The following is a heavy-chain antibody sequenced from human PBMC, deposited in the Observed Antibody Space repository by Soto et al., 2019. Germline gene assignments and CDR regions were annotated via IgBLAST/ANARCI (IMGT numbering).Heavy chain of an antibody. J-gene: IGHJ6*02. CDR2: ISAYNGNT. D-gene: IGHD3-9*01. CDR3: AREGDYDWSTNHYGMDV. Sequence: QVQLVQSGAEVKKPGASVKVSCKASGYTFTSYGISWVRQAPGQGLEWMGWISAYNGNTNYAQKLQGRVTMTTATSXSXXYMELRSLRSDDTAVYYCAREGDYDWSTNHYGMDVWGQGTTVTVSS. V-gene: IGHV1-18*01. CDR1: GYTFTSYG.